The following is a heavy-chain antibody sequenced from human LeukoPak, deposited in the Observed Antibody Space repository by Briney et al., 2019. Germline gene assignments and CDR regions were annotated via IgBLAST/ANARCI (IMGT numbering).Heavy chain of an antibody. CDR3: ASGQYYGILTGYPQPTPNFDY. CDR1: GFTVSSNY. Sequence: GGSLRLSCAASGFTVSSNYMSWVRQAPGKGLEWVSVIYSGGSTYYADSVKGRFTISRDNSKNTLYLQMNSLRAEDTAVYYCASGQYYGILTGYPQPTPNFDYWGQGTLVTVSS. V-gene: IGHV3-66*01. J-gene: IGHJ4*02. D-gene: IGHD3-9*01. CDR2: IYSGGST.